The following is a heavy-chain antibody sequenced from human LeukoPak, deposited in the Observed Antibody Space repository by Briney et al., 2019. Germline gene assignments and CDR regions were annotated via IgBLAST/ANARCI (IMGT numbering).Heavy chain of an antibody. J-gene: IGHJ3*02. CDR2: IYYSGST. CDR3: ARSNRNDALHAFDI. D-gene: IGHD1-1*01. CDR1: GGSISSSSYY. Sequence: SETLSLTCTVSGGSISSSSYYWGWIRQPPGKGLEWIGSIYYSGSTYYNPSLKSRVTISVDTSKNQFSLKLSSVTASDTAVYYCARSNRNDALHAFDIWGQGTMVTVSS. V-gene: IGHV4-39*01.